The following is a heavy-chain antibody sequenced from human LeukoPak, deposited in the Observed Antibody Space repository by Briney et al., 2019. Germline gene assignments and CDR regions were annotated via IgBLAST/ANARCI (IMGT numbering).Heavy chain of an antibody. CDR3: ARGGATMIAFDI. D-gene: IGHD1-26*01. V-gene: IGHV4-39*07. J-gene: IGHJ3*02. CDR1: GGSITRSTYY. CDR2: VYYSGST. Sequence: SETLSLTCSVSGGSITRSTYYWGWIRQPPGKGLEWIGNVYYSGSTYYNPSLKSRVTISVDTSKNQFSLKLTSMTAADTAVYYCARGGATMIAFDIWGQGTMVTVSS.